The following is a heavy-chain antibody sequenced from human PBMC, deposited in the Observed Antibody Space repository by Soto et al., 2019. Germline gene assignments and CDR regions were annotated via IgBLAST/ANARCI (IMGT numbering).Heavy chain of an antibody. CDR1: GFTFRSFT. CDR3: TRDASRDSSARGWFDP. D-gene: IGHD6-13*01. J-gene: IGHJ5*02. Sequence: GGSLRLSCAASGFTFRSFTMNWVRQAPGKGLEWVSPISSNSAYIYYTDALRGRFTISRDNAKNSLHLQMNSLRAEDTAVYYCTRDASRDSSARGWFDPWGPGTLVTAPQ. V-gene: IGHV3-21*01. CDR2: ISSNSAYI.